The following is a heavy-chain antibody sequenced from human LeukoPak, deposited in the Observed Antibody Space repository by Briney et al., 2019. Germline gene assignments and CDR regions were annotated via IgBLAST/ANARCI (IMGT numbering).Heavy chain of an antibody. Sequence: EASLKLSCTASGYTFTGHYINWVRQAPGQGPEWMGWIFPKSDGTNYAKRVQGRVTMTKDTSINTVYMELRRLTSDDSAVYYCSRDKAEFGSGTFNHHSFLMDVWGNGTTVVVSS. CDR2: IFPKSDGT. V-gene: IGHV1-2*02. J-gene: IGHJ6*03. CDR3: SRDKAEFGSGTFNHHSFLMDV. CDR1: GYTFTGHY. D-gene: IGHD3-10*01.